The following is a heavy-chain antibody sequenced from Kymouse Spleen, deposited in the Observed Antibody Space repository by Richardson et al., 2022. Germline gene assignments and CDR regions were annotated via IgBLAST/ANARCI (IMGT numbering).Heavy chain of an antibody. J-gene: IGHJ4*02. CDR1: GYTLTELS. D-gene: IGHD3-9*01. V-gene: IGHV1-24*d01. CDR2: FDPEDGET. CDR3: ATRATYDILTGYYPDYFDY. Sequence: QVQLVQSGAEVKKPGASVKVSCKVSGYTLTELSMHWVRQAPGKGLEWMGGFDPEDGETIYAQKFQGRVTMTEDTSTDTAYMDLSSLRSEDTAVYYCATRATYDILTGYYPDYFDYWGQGTLVTVSS.